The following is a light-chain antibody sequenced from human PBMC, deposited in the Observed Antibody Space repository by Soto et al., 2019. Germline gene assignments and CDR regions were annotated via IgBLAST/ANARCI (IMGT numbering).Light chain of an antibody. Sequence: DIQMTQSPSTLPASVGDRVTITCRASQSIITSLAWFQQAPGKAPKILISDASSLKSGVPSRFSGSVSGTEFTLTISSLQPDDFETYYCQQYHIYPLTFGGGTKVEI. J-gene: IGKJ4*01. CDR1: QSIITS. CDR3: QQYHIYPLT. CDR2: DAS. V-gene: IGKV1-5*01.